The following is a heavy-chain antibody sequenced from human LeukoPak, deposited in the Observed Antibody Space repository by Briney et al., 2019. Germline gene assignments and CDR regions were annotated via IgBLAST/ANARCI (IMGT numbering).Heavy chain of an antibody. V-gene: IGHV4-4*07. D-gene: IGHD2-2*01. Sequence: PSETLSLTCTVSGGSISSYYWSWLRQPAGKGLEWIGRIYTSGSTYYNPSLKSRVTMSVDTSKNQFSLKLSSVTAADTAVYYCARADCSSTSCYLGSAFDIWGQGTMVTVSS. CDR3: ARADCSSTSCYLGSAFDI. CDR2: IYTSGST. CDR1: GGSISSYY. J-gene: IGHJ3*02.